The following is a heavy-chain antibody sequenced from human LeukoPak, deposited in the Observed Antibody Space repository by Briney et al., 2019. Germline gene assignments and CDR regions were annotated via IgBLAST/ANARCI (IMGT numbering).Heavy chain of an antibody. CDR1: GYTFTDYY. J-gene: IGHJ4*02. CDR2: INTHSGGT. D-gene: IGHD6-6*01. Sequence: VASVKVSCKASGYTFTDYYMHWVRQAPGQGLEWMGWINTHSGGTSYARKFQGRVTMTRDTSISIGFMELKSLGSDDTAVYYCARSRISAPVDYWGQGTLVTVSS. CDR3: ARSRISAPVDY. V-gene: IGHV1-2*02.